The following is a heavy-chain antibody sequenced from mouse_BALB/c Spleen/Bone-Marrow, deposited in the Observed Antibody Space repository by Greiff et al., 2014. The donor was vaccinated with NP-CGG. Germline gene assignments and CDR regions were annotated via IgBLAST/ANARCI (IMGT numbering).Heavy chain of an antibody. Sequence: VQLQQSGPGLVSPSQSLSITCTVSGFSLTSYGVHWVRQLPGKGLEWLGVIWAGGSTNYNSALMSRLSISKDNSKSQVFLKMNSLQTDDTAMYHCARRLRTGGYYAMDYWGQGTSVTVSS. J-gene: IGHJ4*01. CDR2: IWAGGST. CDR1: GFSLTSYG. D-gene: IGHD1-2*01. CDR3: ARRLRTGGYYAMDY. V-gene: IGHV2-9*02.